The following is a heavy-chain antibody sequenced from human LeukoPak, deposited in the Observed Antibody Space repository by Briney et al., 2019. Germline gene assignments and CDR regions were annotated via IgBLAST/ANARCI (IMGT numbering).Heavy chain of an antibody. CDR1: GGSFSGYY. CDR3: ASTTIFGVVTDDNWFDP. Sequence: SETLSLTCAVYGGSFSGYYWSWIRQPPGKGLEWIGEINHSGSTNYNPSLKSRVTISVDTSKNQFSLKLSSVTAADTAVYYCASTTIFGVVTDDNWFDPWGQGTLVTVSS. CDR2: INHSGST. V-gene: IGHV4-34*01. J-gene: IGHJ5*02. D-gene: IGHD3-3*01.